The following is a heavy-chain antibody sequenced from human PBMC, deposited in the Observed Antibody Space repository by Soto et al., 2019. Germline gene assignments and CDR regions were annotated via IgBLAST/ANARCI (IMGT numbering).Heavy chain of an antibody. V-gene: IGHV4-34*01. CDR2: INHSGST. CDR1: GGSFSGYY. CDR3: ARWRTIFGVVIRGNWFDP. Sequence: SETLSLTCAVYGGSFSGYYWSWIRQPPGKGLEWIGEINHSGSTNYNPSLKSRVTISVDTSKNQFSLKLSSVTAADTAVYYCARWRTIFGVVIRGNWFDPWGQGTLVTVSS. J-gene: IGHJ5*02. D-gene: IGHD3-3*01.